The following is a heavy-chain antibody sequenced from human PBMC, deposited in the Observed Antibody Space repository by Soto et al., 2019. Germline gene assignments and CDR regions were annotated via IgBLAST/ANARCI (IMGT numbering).Heavy chain of an antibody. CDR3: ARGIYEGSSGYYLGV. CDR2: INHSGSA. CDR1: GGSFSGYI. D-gene: IGHD3-22*01. V-gene: IGHV4-34*01. Sequence: SETLSLTCDVYGGSFSGYIWTWILQTPGKGLQWIGQINHSGSANYNPSLKGRVSVSIDTSKKQFSLKMTSVTATDKAVYYCARGIYEGSSGYYLGVWGQGNLVTVSS. J-gene: IGHJ4*02.